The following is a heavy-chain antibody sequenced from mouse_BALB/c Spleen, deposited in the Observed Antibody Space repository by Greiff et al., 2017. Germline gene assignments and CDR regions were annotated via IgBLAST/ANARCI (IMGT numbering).Heavy chain of an antibody. V-gene: IGHV7-1*02. J-gene: IGHJ2*01. CDR3: ARGGYGNYFDY. CDR1: GFTFSDFY. CDR2: SRNKANDYTT. D-gene: IGHD2-1*01. Sequence: EVKLMESGGGLVQPGGSLRLSCATSGFTFSDFYMEWVRQPPGKRLEWIAASRNKANDYTTEYSASVKGRFIVSRDTSQSILYLQMNALRAEDTAIYYCARGGYGNYFDYWGQGTTLTVSS.